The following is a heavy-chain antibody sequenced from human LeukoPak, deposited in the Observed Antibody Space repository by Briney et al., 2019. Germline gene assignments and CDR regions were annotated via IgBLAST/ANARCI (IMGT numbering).Heavy chain of an antibody. J-gene: IGHJ4*02. Sequence: SETLSLTCTVSGGSISSSSYYWGWIRQPPGKGLEWIGSIYYSGSTYYNPSLKSRVTISVDMSKNQFSLKLSSVTAADTAVYYCARERVVVPAALDYWGQGALVTVSS. V-gene: IGHV4-39*07. D-gene: IGHD2-2*01. CDR1: GGSISSSSYY. CDR3: ARERVVVPAALDY. CDR2: IYYSGST.